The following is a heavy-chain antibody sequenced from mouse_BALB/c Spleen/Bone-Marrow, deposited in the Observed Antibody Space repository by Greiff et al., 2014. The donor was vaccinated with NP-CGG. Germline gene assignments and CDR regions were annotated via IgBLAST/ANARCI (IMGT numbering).Heavy chain of an antibody. Sequence: EVQLVESGAELVKPGASVKLSCTASGFNIKDTYMHWVKQRPEQGLEWIGRIDPANGNTKYDPKFQGKATITADTSSNTAYLKLSSLTSEDTAVYYCASYYYGSSRFAYWGQGTLVTVSA. V-gene: IGHV14-3*02. CDR3: ASYYYGSSRFAY. CDR2: IDPANGNT. J-gene: IGHJ3*01. CDR1: GFNIKDTY. D-gene: IGHD1-1*01.